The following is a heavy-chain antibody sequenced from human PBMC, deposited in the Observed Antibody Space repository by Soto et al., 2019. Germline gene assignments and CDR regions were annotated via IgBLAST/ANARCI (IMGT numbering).Heavy chain of an antibody. CDR1: GFSLNTRGVG. J-gene: IGHJ6*02. Sequence: QITLKESGPTLVKPTQTLTLTCTFSGFSLNTRGVGVGWIRQPPGKALEWLALIYWDDDKRYSPSLSDRVTVTKDTSKNQVVLTLTNMDPVDTATYCCAHAFFTLWGYGMDVWGQGTTVTVSS. CDR2: IYWDDDK. D-gene: IGHD3-16*01. V-gene: IGHV2-5*02. CDR3: AHAFFTLWGYGMDV.